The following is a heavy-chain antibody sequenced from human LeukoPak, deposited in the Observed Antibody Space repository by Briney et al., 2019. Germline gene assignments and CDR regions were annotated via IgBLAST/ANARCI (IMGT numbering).Heavy chain of an antibody. J-gene: IGHJ4*02. CDR2: IYHSGST. D-gene: IGHD1-26*01. CDR1: GGSISSSNW. V-gene: IGHV4-4*02. CDR3: ARVSSGATTVDY. Sequence: PSETLSLTCAVSGGSISSSNWWSWVRQPSGKGLEWIGEIYHSGSTNYNPSLKSRVTISVDKSKNQFSLKLSSVTAADTAVYYCARVSSGATTVDYWGQGTLVTVSS.